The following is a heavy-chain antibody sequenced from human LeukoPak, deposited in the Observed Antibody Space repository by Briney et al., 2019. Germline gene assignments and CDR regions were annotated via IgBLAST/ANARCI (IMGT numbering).Heavy chain of an antibody. J-gene: IGHJ4*02. D-gene: IGHD5-24*01. CDR1: GYSISSGYY. V-gene: IGHV4-38-2*02. CDR3: ARVRLEMATIHPQRTFDY. Sequence: PSETLSLTCTVSGYSISSGYYWGWIRQPPGKGLEWIGSIYHSGSTYYNPSLKSRVTISVDTSKNQFSLKLSSVTAADTAVYYCARVRLEMATIHPQRTFDYWGQGTLVTVSS. CDR2: IYHSGST.